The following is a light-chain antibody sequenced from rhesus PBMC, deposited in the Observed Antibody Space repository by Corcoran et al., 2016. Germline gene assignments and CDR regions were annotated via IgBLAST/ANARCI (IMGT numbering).Light chain of an antibody. V-gene: IGKV1-46*01. CDR3: QQYYSDPLT. Sequence: DIQMTQSPSSLSASVGDTVTITCRASQSFSSSLAWYQQKAGKAPKLLIHGASSLECGVSSRLSGSKSVTEFTRTISSLQPEDIANFYCQQYYSDPLTFGGGTKVELK. CDR1: QSFSSS. J-gene: IGKJ4*01. CDR2: GAS.